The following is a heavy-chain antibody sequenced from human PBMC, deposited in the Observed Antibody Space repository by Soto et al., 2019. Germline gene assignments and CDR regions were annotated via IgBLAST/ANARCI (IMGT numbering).Heavy chain of an antibody. CDR1: GFTFSSYA. CDR2: ISGSGGRT. J-gene: IGHJ4*02. Sequence: VQLLESGGGLVQPGGSLRLSCAASGFTFSSYAMSWVRQAPGKGLEWVSSISGSGGRTYNADSVKGRFTISRDNSKNTLNVQMNSLRVEDTAVYYCAKMGDSSGYDFFDYWGQGTLVTVSS. CDR3: AKMGDSSGYDFFDY. D-gene: IGHD3-22*01. V-gene: IGHV3-23*01.